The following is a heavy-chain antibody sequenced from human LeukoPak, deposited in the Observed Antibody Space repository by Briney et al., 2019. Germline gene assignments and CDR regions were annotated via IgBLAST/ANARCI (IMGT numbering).Heavy chain of an antibody. CDR1: GYSISSGYY. V-gene: IGHV4-38-2*02. J-gene: IGHJ5*02. CDR2: IYHSGST. CDR3: ARAYSSSWYLNWFDP. Sequence: SETLSLTCTVSGYSISSGYYWGWIRQPPGKGLEWIGDIYHSGSTYYNPSLKSRVTISVDTSKNQFSLKLSSVTAADTAVYYCARAYSSSWYLNWFDPWGQGTPVTVSS. D-gene: IGHD6-13*01.